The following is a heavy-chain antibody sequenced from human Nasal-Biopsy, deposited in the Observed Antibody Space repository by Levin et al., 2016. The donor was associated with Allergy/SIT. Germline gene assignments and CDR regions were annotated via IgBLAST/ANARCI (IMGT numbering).Heavy chain of an antibody. Sequence: SETLSLTCAVSGASVSSSHYWSWIRRPPGEKLEWIGRVHHSGSIIYNPSLRSRVAMSVDTSKNQLSLKLTSVTAADTAVYYCARVVGGGPYWGYVDYWGQGTLVTVSS. CDR1: GASVSSSHY. J-gene: IGHJ4*02. V-gene: IGHV4-61*01. CDR3: ARVVGGGPYWGYVDY. CDR2: VHHSGSI. D-gene: IGHD2-15*01.